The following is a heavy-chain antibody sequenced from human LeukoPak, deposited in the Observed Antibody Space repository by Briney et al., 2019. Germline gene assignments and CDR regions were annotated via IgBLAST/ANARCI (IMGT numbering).Heavy chain of an antibody. D-gene: IGHD3-22*01. V-gene: IGHV4-39*07. CDR2: IYYSGST. Sequence: SETLSLTCTVSGGSISSSSYYWGWIRQPPGKGLEWIGSIYYSGSTYYNPSLKSRVTISVDTSKNQFSLKLSSVTAADTAVYYCARDRYYYDSSGYLLDYWGQGPLVTVSS. CDR1: GGSISSSSYY. CDR3: ARDRYYYDSSGYLLDY. J-gene: IGHJ4*02.